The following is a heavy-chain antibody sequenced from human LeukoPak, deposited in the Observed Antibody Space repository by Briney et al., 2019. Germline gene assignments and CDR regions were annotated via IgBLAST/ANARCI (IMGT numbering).Heavy chain of an antibody. CDR1: GFTVSSNY. D-gene: IGHD3-22*01. V-gene: IGHV3-53*01. J-gene: IGHJ4*02. CDR3: AREVPYYYDSSGYYDE. CDR2: IYSGGST. Sequence: GGSLRLSCAASGFTVSSNYMSWVRQAPGKGLEWVSVIYSGGSTYYADSVKGRFTISRDNSKNTLYLQMNSLRAEDTAVYYCAREVPYYYDSSGYYDEWGQGTLVTVSS.